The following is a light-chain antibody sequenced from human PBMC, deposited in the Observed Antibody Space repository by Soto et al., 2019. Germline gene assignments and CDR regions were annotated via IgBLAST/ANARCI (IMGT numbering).Light chain of an antibody. V-gene: IGKV3-20*01. J-gene: IGKJ5*01. Sequence: IVLRQPPGTLSLSPGERATLSCRASQSVSSSYLAWHQHKPGLAPRLLIYGGSRRATGIPDRFSGSVSGTDFTLTISRLEPEDFAVYYCQQYGYLITFGQGTRLEIK. CDR1: QSVSSSY. CDR3: QQYGYLIT. CDR2: GGS.